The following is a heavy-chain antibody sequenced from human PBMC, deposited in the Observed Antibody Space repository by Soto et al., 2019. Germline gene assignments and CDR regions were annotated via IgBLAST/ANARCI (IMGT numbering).Heavy chain of an antibody. CDR2: ISGSGGST. D-gene: IGHD2-15*01. CDR3: AKDRALGYCSGGSCYSGGYPTVTSNY. J-gene: IGHJ4*02. Sequence: SGGSLRLSCAASGFTFSSYAMSWVRQAPGKGLEWVSAISGSGGSTYYADSVKGRFTISRDNSKNTLYLQMNSLRAEDTAVYYCAKDRALGYCSGGSCYSGGYPTVTSNYWGQGTLVTVSS. CDR1: GFTFSSYA. V-gene: IGHV3-23*01.